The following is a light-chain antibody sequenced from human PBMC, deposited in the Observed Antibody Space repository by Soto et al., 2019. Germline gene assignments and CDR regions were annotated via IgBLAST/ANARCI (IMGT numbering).Light chain of an antibody. CDR1: SSNIGNNY. Sequence: QSVLTQPPSVSAAPRQKVAISCSGSSSNIGNNYVSWYHRVPGSAPELLIYDNNERPSGSPDRFSGSKSGTSATLDITGLQTGDEGDYYCGTWDSRLRVVVFGGGTKVTVL. V-gene: IGLV1-51*01. J-gene: IGLJ2*01. CDR2: DNN. CDR3: GTWDSRLRVVV.